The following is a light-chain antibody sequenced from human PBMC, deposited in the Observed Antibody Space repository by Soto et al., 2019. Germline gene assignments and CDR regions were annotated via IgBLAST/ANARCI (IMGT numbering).Light chain of an antibody. CDR2: GAS. CDR3: QQYNNWPLT. Sequence: EIVMTQSSATLSVSPGERVTLSCRASQSVSSNLAWYQQKPGQAPRLLIHGASTRATGVPARFSGSGSGTEFTLTISSLQSEDFAVYYCQQYNNWPLTFGGGTKVEIQ. V-gene: IGKV3-15*01. J-gene: IGKJ4*01. CDR1: QSVSSN.